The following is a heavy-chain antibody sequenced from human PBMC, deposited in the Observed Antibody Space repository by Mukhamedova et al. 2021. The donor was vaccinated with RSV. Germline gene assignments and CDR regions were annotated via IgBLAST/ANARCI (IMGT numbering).Heavy chain of an antibody. CDR3: ARDRDSSGYFDY. V-gene: IGHV3-30*01. J-gene: IGHJ4*02. CDR2: ISYDGSNK. D-gene: IGHD3-22*01. Sequence: VRQAPGKGLEWVAVISYDGSNKYYADSVKGRFTISRDNSKNTLYLQMNSLRAEDTAVYYCARDRDSSGYFDYWGQGTLVTVYS.